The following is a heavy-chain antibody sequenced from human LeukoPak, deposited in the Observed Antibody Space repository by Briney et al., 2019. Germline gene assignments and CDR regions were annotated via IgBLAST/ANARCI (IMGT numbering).Heavy chain of an antibody. CDR2: INPNSGGT. CDR1: GYTFTGYY. D-gene: IGHD3-22*01. CDR3: ARDYYDSTSY. J-gene: IGHJ4*02. Sequence: ASVKVSCKASGYTFTGYYMHWVRQAPGQGLEWMGWINPNSGGTNYAQKFQGRVAMTRDTSISTAYMELSRLRSDDTAVYYCARDYYDSTSYWGQGTLVTVSS. V-gene: IGHV1-2*02.